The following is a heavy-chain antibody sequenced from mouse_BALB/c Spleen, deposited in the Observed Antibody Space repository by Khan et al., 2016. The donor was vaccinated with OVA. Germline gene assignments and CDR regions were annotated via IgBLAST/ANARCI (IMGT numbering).Heavy chain of an antibody. V-gene: IGHV1S81*02. Sequence: QVQLQQSGAELVKAGASVKMSCKASGYTFTSYWMHWVKQRLGKGLEWFAETNPTNGRTYYTEKFKSKATLTVDKSSSTAYMLLSGPTFEDSAVYYCARIKKIVATYFDYWGQGTTVTVSS. J-gene: IGHJ2*01. CDR2: TNPTNGRT. CDR1: GYTFTSYW. CDR3: ARIKKIVATYFDY. D-gene: IGHD1-1*01.